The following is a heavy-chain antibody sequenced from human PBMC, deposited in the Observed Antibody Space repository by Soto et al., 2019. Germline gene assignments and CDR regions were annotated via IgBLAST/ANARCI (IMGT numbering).Heavy chain of an antibody. V-gene: IGHV3-23*01. J-gene: IGHJ5*02. CDR1: GFTFSSYA. D-gene: IGHD3-9*01. CDR3: AKVVESAYYDILTGYFDFDP. Sequence: EVQLLESGGGLVQPGGSLRLSCAASGFTFSSYAMSWVRQAPGKGLEWVSAISGSGGSTYYADSVKGRFTISKDNSKNTLYLQMNSLRAEDTAVYYCAKVVESAYYDILTGYFDFDPWGQGTLVTVSS. CDR2: ISGSGGST.